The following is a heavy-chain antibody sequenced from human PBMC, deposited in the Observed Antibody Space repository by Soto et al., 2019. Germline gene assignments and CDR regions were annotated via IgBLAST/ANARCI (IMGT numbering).Heavy chain of an antibody. CDR2: IKQDGNER. J-gene: IGHJ4*02. D-gene: IGHD6-19*01. Sequence: ELQLVDSGGALVQPGASLRLSCAASGFTFSDYFMTWVRQAPGKGLEWVATIKQDGNERHYVDSVKGRFTISRDNAKNSLYLQMNALRAEDTAVYYCAIGHWLGCWGQGTLVTVSS. V-gene: IGHV3-7*01. CDR3: AIGHWLGC. CDR1: GFTFSDYF.